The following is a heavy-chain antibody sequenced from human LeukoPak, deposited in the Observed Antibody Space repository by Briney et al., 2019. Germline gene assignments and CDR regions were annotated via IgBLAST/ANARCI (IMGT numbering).Heavy chain of an antibody. CDR3: ARERDFSSGWYRDAFDI. CDR2: INPNSGGT. J-gene: IGHJ3*02. CDR1: GYTFTGYY. Sequence: ASVKVSCKASGYTFTGYYMHWVRQAPGQGLEWMGWINPNSGGTNYAQKFQGRVTMTRDTSISTAYMELSRLRSDDTAVYYCARERDFSSGWYRDAFDIWGQGTMVTVSS. V-gene: IGHV1-2*02. D-gene: IGHD6-19*01.